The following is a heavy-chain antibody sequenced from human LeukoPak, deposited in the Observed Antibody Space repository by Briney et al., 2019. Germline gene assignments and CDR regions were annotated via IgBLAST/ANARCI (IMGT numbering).Heavy chain of an antibody. CDR1: GGSITGYY. D-gene: IGHD3-9*01. CDR3: ARANYHILTGWWFDP. CDR2: IFTTGTT. J-gene: IGHJ5*02. V-gene: IGHV4-4*07. Sequence: SETLSLTCTVSGGSITGYYWSWVRQPAGKGLEYIGRIFTTGTTDYNPSLESRVTMSLDTSKNQFSLKLTSVTAADMAVYYCARANYHILTGWWFDPRGQGTLVTVSS.